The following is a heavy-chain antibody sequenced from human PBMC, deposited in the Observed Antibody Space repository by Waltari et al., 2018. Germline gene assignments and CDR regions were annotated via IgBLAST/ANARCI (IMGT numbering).Heavy chain of an antibody. CDR1: GYTFTSYA. D-gene: IGHD6-19*01. Sequence: QVQLVQSGAEVKKPGASVKVSCKASGYTFTSYAMHWVRQAPGQRLEWMGWINAGNGNTKDSQKFQGRVTITRDTSASTAYMELSSLRSEDTAVYYCARSIENIAVAGTYWGQGTLVTVSS. CDR3: ARSIENIAVAGTY. J-gene: IGHJ4*02. CDR2: INAGNGNT. V-gene: IGHV1-3*01.